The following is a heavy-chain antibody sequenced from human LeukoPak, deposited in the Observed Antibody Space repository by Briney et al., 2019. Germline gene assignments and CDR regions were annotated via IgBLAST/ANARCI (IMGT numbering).Heavy chain of an antibody. CDR2: LNPSRGST. CDR1: GYTFTNYY. V-gene: IGHV1-46*01. CDR3: ARDGEYYDSSGSYFDY. J-gene: IGHJ4*02. Sequence: ASVKVSCKASGYTFTNYYMHWVRQAPGQGLEWMGILNPSRGSTSYAQRFQGRVTMTRDTSTCTSYMELRSLKSEDTAVYYCARDGEYYDSSGSYFDYWGQGTAVTVSS. D-gene: IGHD3-22*01.